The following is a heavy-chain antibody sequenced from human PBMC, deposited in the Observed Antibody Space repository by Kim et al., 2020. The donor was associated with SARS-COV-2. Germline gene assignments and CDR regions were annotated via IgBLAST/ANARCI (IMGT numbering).Heavy chain of an antibody. CDR2: IRSKAYGGTT. J-gene: IGHJ6*02. V-gene: IGHV3-49*03. CDR1: GFTFGDYA. D-gene: IGHD5-12*01. Sequence: GGSLRLSCTASGFTFGDYAMSWFRQAPGKGLEWVGFIRSKAYGGTTEYAASVKGRFTISRDDSKSIAYLQMNSLKTEDTAVYYCTRVSEWLRPYYYYGMDVWGQGTTVTVSS. CDR3: TRVSEWLRPYYYYGMDV.